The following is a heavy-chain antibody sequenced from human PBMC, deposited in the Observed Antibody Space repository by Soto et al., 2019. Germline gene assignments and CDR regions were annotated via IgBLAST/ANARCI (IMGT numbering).Heavy chain of an antibody. Sequence: SETLSLTCAVSGYSISSGYYWGWIRQPPGKGLEWIGSIYHSGSTYYNPSLKSRVTISVDTSKNQFSLKLSSVTAADTAVYYCARYKYYYDSSGYYRSYYFDYWGQGTLVTSPQ. J-gene: IGHJ4*02. D-gene: IGHD3-22*01. CDR2: IYHSGST. CDR1: GYSISSGYY. CDR3: ARYKYYYDSSGYYRSYYFDY. V-gene: IGHV4-38-2*01.